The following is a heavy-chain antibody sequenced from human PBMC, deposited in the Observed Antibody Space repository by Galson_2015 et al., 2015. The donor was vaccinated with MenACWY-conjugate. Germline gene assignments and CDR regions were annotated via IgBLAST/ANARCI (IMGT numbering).Heavy chain of an antibody. Sequence: SLRLSRAASGFTFRDYAMTWVRLAPGTGLEWISAISGSGVNTYYADSVKGRFTISRDNSKDTVYLQLNSLRAEDTAVYYCAKTQKLIYFYYGMDVWGQGTTVTVSS. V-gene: IGHV3-23*01. CDR3: AKTQKLIYFYYGMDV. D-gene: IGHD6-6*01. CDR2: ISGSGVNT. J-gene: IGHJ6*02. CDR1: GFTFRDYA.